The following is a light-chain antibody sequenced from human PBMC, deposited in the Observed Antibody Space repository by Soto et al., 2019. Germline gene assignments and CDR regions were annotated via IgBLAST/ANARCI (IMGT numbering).Light chain of an antibody. J-gene: IGLJ2*01. CDR1: GSNIGTHA. CDR2: RNH. CDR3: AAWDDSLRAVV. V-gene: IGLV1-44*01. Sequence: QSVLTQSPSESATPGQRVTISCSGSGSNIGTHAVNWYQQVPGTAPTLLIFRNHQRPSGVPDRFSGSKSGPSASLAISGPQSEEEADYYCAAWDDSLRAVVFGGGTKLTVL.